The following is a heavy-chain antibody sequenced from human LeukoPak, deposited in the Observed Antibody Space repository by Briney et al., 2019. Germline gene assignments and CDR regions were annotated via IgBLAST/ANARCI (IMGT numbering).Heavy chain of an antibody. D-gene: IGHD3-10*01. CDR3: ARAITMVRGVTPFDY. J-gene: IGHJ4*02. Sequence: SETLSLTCTVSGGSISSYYWSWIRQPPGKGLEWIGYIYYSGSTNYNPSLKSRVTISVDTSKNQFSLKLSSVTAADTAVYYCARAITMVRGVTPFDYWGQGTLVTVSS. CDR1: GGSISSYY. V-gene: IGHV4-59*01. CDR2: IYYSGST.